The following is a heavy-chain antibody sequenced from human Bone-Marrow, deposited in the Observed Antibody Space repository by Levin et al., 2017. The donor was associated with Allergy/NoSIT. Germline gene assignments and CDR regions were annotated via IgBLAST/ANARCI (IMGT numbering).Heavy chain of an antibody. J-gene: IGHJ4*02. CDR3: GRDRPYFDFWSGYYVDF. D-gene: IGHD3-3*01. Sequence: GGSLRLSCETSGYTFTANYIHWVRQAPGQGLQYMGWINPHSGVTEYAQKFQGRVTMTRDTSVTTVYMELSSLTSGDTAVYYCGRDRPYFDFWSGYYVDFWGQGTQVTVSS. CDR2: INPHSGVT. V-gene: IGHV1-2*02. CDR1: GYTFTANY.